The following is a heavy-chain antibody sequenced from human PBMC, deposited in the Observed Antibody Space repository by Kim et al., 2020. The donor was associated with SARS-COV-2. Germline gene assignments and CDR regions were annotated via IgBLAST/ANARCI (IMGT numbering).Heavy chain of an antibody. CDR2: IYYSGST. CDR3: ARSVLLWFGETNAFDI. D-gene: IGHD3-10*01. Sequence: SETLSLTCTVSGGSISSSSYYWGWIRQPPGKGLEWIGSIYYSGSTYYNPSLKSRVTISVDTSKNQFSLKLSSVTAADTTVYYCARSVLLWFGETNAFDIWGQGTMVTVSS. J-gene: IGHJ3*02. V-gene: IGHV4-39*01. CDR1: GGSISSSSYY.